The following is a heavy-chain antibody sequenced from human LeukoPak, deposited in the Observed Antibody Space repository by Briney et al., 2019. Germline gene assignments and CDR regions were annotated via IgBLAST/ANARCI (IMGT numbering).Heavy chain of an antibody. CDR1: GGSIRSHY. CDR2: IYYSGGT. V-gene: IGHV4-59*11. J-gene: IGHJ4*02. CDR3: ARVAWSGYAPGAFEY. Sequence: PSETLSLTCTVSGGSIRSHYWSLIRQPPGKGLEWIGYIYYSGGTNYNPSLKSRVSISVETSKNQFSLKLSSMTAADTAVYYCARVAWSGYAPGAFEYWGQGTLVTVSS. D-gene: IGHD5-12*01.